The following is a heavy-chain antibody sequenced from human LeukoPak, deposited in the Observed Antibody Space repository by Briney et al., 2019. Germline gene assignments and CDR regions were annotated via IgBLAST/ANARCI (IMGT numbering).Heavy chain of an antibody. V-gene: IGHV3-33*01. J-gene: IGHJ6*03. CDR1: GFTFSSYG. CDR3: ARDSIGSAYYYYMDV. D-gene: IGHD1-26*01. Sequence: GGSLRLSCAASGFTFSSYGMQWVRQAPGKGLEWVAVIWYDGSNKYYADSVKGRFTISRENSKNTLYLEMNSLRAEDTAVYYCARDSIGSAYYYYMDVWGKGTTVTVSS. CDR2: IWYDGSNK.